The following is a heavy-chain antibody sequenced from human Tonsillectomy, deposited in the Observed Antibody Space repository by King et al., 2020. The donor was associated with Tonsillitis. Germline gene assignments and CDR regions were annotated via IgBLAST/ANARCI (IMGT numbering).Heavy chain of an antibody. J-gene: IGHJ5*01. Sequence: QLVQSGAEVKMPGASVKVSCKASGYTFSNYDINWMRQATGQGLEWLGWVSPRDGRTGIAQKFQGRVTMTPDTSISTAYMELSSLTSDDTAVYFCARGVTAGVDSWGQXTLVTVSS. CDR2: VSPRDGRT. V-gene: IGHV1-8*02. D-gene: IGHD6-13*01. CDR1: GYTFSNYD. CDR3: ARGVTAGVDS.